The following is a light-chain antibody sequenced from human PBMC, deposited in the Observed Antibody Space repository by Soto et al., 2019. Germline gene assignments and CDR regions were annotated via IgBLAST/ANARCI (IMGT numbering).Light chain of an antibody. CDR3: SSYTSTITYV. V-gene: IGLV2-18*02. CDR1: SSDVGTYNR. J-gene: IGLJ1*01. CDR2: DVS. Sequence: QSALTQPPSVSGSPGQSVAISCTGTSSDVGTYNRVSWYQQPPGTAPRLMIYDVSNRPSGVPDRFSGSKSGNTASLTISGLQAEDDADYYCSSYTSTITYVFGTGPKVTVL.